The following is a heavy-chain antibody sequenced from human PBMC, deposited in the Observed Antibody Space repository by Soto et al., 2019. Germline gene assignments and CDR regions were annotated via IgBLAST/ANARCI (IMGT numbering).Heavy chain of an antibody. D-gene: IGHD6-19*01. J-gene: IGHJ3*01. CDR2: VSAYNGNT. V-gene: IGHV1-18*01. Sequence: ASVKVSCKASGYTFTSYGISWVRQAPGQGLEWMGWVSAYNGNTNYAQKLQGRVTMTTDTSTSTAYMELRSLRSDDTAVYYCARIGTRRRAVAAPSPWGQGTMVTVSS. CDR3: ARIGTRRRAVAAPSP. CDR1: GYTFTSYG.